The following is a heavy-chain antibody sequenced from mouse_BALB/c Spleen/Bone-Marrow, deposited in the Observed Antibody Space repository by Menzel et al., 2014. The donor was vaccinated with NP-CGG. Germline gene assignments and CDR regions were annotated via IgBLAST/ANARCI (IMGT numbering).Heavy chain of an antibody. CDR3: ARDLDGTGVFDY. CDR2: ISNLAYSI. J-gene: IGHJ2*01. Sequence: EVKVVESGGGLVQTGGSRKLPCAASGFTFSDYGMAWVRQAPGKGPEWVAFISNLAYSISYADTVTGRFTISRENVKNTLYLEMSSLRSEDTAMYYCARDLDGTGVFDYWGQGTTLTVSS. V-gene: IGHV5-15*02. CDR1: GFTFSDYG. D-gene: IGHD4-1*01.